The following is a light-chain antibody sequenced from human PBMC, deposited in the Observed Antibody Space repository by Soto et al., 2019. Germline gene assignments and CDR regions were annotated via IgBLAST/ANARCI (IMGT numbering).Light chain of an antibody. J-gene: IGKJ1*01. CDR2: GAS. V-gene: IGKV3-15*01. CDR3: QQYNNWPPWT. Sequence: EIVMTQSPATLSVSPGERATLSCRASQSVSGNLAWYQQKPGQAPRLLIYGASTRATAIPARFSGSGSGTEFTLTISSLQSEEFAVYYCQQYNNWPPWTFGQGTKGEIK. CDR1: QSVSGN.